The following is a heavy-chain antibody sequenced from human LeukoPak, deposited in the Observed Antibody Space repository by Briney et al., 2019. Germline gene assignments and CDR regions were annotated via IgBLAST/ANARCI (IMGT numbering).Heavy chain of an antibody. CDR1: GFTFRNCA. D-gene: IGHD4-23*01. J-gene: IGHJ4*02. V-gene: IGHV3-30-3*01. Sequence: GRSLRLSCAASGFTFRNCAMHWVRQAPGKGLEWVALISYDGNNIFYADSVKGRFTISRDNSKNTLYLQMSSLRVEDTALYYCAREMTTVVGKNFDYWGQGTLVTVSS. CDR2: ISYDGNNI. CDR3: AREMTTVVGKNFDY.